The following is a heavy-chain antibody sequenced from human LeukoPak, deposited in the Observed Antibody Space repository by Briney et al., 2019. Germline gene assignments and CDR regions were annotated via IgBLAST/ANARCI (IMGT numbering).Heavy chain of an antibody. Sequence: GGSLRLSCAASGFTFSGSAMHWVRQASGKGLEWVGRIKSKANSYATAYAASVKGRFTISRDDSKNTAYLQMNSLKTEDTAVYYCTRPSSGSYGDWGQGTLVTVSS. CDR2: IKSKANSYAT. CDR1: GFTFSGSA. CDR3: TRPSSGSYGD. D-gene: IGHD1-26*01. J-gene: IGHJ4*02. V-gene: IGHV3-73*01.